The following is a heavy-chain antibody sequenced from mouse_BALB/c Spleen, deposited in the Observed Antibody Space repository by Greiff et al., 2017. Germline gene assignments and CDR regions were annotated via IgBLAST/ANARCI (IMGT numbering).Heavy chain of an antibody. CDR2: ISSGSSTI. CDR3: ARGLLLRYAMDY. CDR1: GFTFSSFG. V-gene: IGHV5-17*02. Sequence: EVQRVESGGGLVQPGGSRKLSCAASGFTFSSFGMHWVRQAPEKGLEWVAYISSGSSTIYYADTVKGRFTISRDNPKNTLFLQMTSLRSEDTAMYYCARGLLLRYAMDYWGQGTSVTVSS. J-gene: IGHJ4*01. D-gene: IGHD1-1*01.